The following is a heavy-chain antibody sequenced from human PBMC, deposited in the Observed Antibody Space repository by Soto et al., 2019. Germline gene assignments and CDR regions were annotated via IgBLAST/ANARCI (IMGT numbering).Heavy chain of an antibody. Sequence: QVQLQESGPGLVKPSQTLSLTCTVSGGSISSGSYYWSWIRQLPGKGLEWIGYIYYRGSTYYNPSHKRRNTISVDTSQNKYSLRLNSVAAADTPVYYCATRTDYHYVSGSLSGKDVWGEGATVTVSS. CDR3: ATRTDYHYVSGSLSGKDV. CDR1: GGSISSGSYY. J-gene: IGHJ6*04. D-gene: IGHD3-10*01. V-gene: IGHV4-31*03. CDR2: IYYRGST.